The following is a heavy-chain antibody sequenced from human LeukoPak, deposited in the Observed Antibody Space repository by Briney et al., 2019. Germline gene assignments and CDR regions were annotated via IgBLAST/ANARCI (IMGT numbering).Heavy chain of an antibody. CDR2: IYSGGDT. J-gene: IGHJ3*02. V-gene: IGHV3-66*04. CDR1: GFTVSSNY. D-gene: IGHD4-17*01. CDR3: ARRSTVTRDVDI. Sequence: PGGSLRLSCAASGFTVSSNYMISVRQAPGKGLEWVSVIYSGGDTYYADSVKGRFTISRDNSKNTVYLQVNSLRAEDTAVYYCARRSTVTRDVDIWGQGTMVTVSS.